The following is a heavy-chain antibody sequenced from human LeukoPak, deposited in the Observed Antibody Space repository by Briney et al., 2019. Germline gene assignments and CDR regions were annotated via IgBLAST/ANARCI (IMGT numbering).Heavy chain of an antibody. V-gene: IGHV3-72*01. Sequence: GGSLRLSCVASGFIFSGHYMDWVRQAPGKGLEWVGRITDKNDKYNAHYAASVRGRFIISRDDSRNSMSLQMNSLKTEDAPVYYCARVALGNYGEYDSWGQGTLVIVSS. D-gene: IGHD4/OR15-4a*01. CDR1: GFIFSGHY. CDR3: ARVALGNYGEYDS. CDR2: ITDKNDKYNA. J-gene: IGHJ4*02.